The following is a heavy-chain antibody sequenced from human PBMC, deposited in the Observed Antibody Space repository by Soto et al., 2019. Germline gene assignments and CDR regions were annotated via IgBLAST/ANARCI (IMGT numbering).Heavy chain of an antibody. J-gene: IGHJ6*01. CDR3: ARGHYGMDV. V-gene: IGHV3-7*04. Sequence: EVQLVESGGGLVQPGGSLRLSCAASEFTLSSYWMTWVRQAPGKGLEWVANINQDESERYYVDSVKGRFIISRDNAKNSLYLQMNSLSAEDTGVYYCARGHYGMDVWGQGTTVTVSS. CDR2: INQDESER. CDR1: EFTLSSYW.